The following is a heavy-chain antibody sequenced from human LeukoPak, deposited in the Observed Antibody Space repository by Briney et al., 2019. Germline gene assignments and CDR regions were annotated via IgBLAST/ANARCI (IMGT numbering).Heavy chain of an antibody. J-gene: IGHJ1*01. CDR2: IYYSGST. CDR1: GGSISSYY. CDR3: ARQEGRQQPFEYYQH. V-gene: IGHV4-59*08. D-gene: IGHD6-13*01. Sequence: PSETLSLTCTVSGGSISSYYWSWIRQPPGKGLEWIGCIYYSGSTNYNPSFKSRVTISVDTSKNQFSLKLSSVTAADTAVYYCARQEGRQQPFEYYQHRGQGTLVTVSS.